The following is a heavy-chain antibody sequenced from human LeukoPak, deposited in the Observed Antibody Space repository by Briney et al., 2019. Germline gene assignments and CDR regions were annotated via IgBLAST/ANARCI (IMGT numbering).Heavy chain of an antibody. CDR3: ARQVVVPAASYYYYYGMDV. CDR1: GYTFTNYF. CDR2: IYPGDSDT. Sequence: GESLKISCQTSGYTFTNYFIGWVRQMPGKGLECMGIIYPGDSDTRYSPSFQGQVTISVDKSISAAYLQWSGLRASGTAMYYCARQVVVPAASYYYYYGMDVWGQGTTVTVSS. D-gene: IGHD2-2*01. V-gene: IGHV5-51*01. J-gene: IGHJ6*02.